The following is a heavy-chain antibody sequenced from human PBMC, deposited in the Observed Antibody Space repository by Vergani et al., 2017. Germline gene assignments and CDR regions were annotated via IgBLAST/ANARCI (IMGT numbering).Heavy chain of an antibody. CDR3: ATSLWGRGLDYYYYMDV. D-gene: IGHD3-10*01. Sequence: QVQLVQSGAEVKKPGASVKVSCKASGYTFSTYGISWVRQAPGKGLEWMGGFDPEDGETIYAQKFQGRVTMTEDTSTDTAYMELSSLRSEDTAVYYCATSLWGRGLDYYYYMDVWGK. CDR2: FDPEDGET. V-gene: IGHV1-24*01. CDR1: GYTFSTYG. J-gene: IGHJ6*03.